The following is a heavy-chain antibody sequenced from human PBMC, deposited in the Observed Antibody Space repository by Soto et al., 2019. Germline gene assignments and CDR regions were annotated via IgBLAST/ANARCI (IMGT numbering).Heavy chain of an antibody. CDR1: GFTYTRYS. V-gene: IGHV3-21*06. CDR2: ISSTTNYI. J-gene: IGHJ4*02. CDR3: ARESEDLTSNFDY. Sequence: VGALRLSCAASGFTYTRYSMNWVRQAPGKGLEWVSSISSTTNYIYYGDSMKGRFTISRDNAKNSLYLEMNSLRAEDTAVYYCARESEDLTSNFDYWGQGTLVTVSS.